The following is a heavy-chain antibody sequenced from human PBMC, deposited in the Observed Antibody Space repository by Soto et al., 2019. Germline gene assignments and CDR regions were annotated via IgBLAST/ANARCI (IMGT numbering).Heavy chain of an antibody. J-gene: IGHJ6*02. D-gene: IGHD2-15*01. CDR2: ISSSGSTI. CDR1: GFGFSDYY. V-gene: IGHV3-11*01. CDR3: ARGGYCSGGRCLWKSTGLDV. Sequence: QVQLVESGGGLVKPGGSLRLSCGASGFGFSDYYMSWVRQAPGKGLEWISYISSSGSTIFYAPSVKGRFTISRDNAQNSLDLQMDRLRAEDTAVHFCARGGYCSGGRCLWKSTGLDVWGRGTTVTVSS.